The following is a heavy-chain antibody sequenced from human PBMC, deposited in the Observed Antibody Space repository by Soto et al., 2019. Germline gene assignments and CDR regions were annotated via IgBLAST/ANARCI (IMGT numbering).Heavy chain of an antibody. Sequence: PSETLSLTCAVSGDSISSSYCWSWVRQPPGKGLEWIGEIYHSGATNYNPSLKSRVTISVDKSQNQFSLKLSSVTAADTAVYYCAVAQYSGYDLNWFDPWGQGTLVT. J-gene: IGHJ5*02. CDR2: IYHSGAT. D-gene: IGHD5-12*01. CDR1: GDSISSSYC. CDR3: AVAQYSGYDLNWFDP. V-gene: IGHV4-4*02.